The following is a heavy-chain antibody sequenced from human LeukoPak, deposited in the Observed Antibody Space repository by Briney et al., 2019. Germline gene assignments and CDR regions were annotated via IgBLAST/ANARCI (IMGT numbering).Heavy chain of an antibody. J-gene: IGHJ4*02. V-gene: IGHV3-23*01. CDR1: GFIFSSYA. Sequence: GGSLRLSCAASGFIFSSYAMNWVRQAPGKGLEWVSAISGSGVSTYYADSVKGRFTISRDNAKKTLYVEMNSLRAEDTAVYYCAKEAGSSGYYSDYWGQGTLVTVSS. CDR2: ISGSGVST. D-gene: IGHD3-22*01. CDR3: AKEAGSSGYYSDY.